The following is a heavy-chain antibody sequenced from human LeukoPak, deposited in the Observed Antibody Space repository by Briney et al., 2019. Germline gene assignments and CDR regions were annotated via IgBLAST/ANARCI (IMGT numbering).Heavy chain of an antibody. V-gene: IGHV3-30*04. CDR3: ARDLGPSGITGTNWFDP. CDR1: GFTFSSYA. Sequence: PGRSLRLSCAASGFTFSSYAMHWVRQAPGKGLEWVAVISYDGSNKYYADSVKGRFTISRDNSKNTLYLRMNSLRAEDTAVYYCARDLGPSGITGTNWFDPWGQGTLVTVSS. D-gene: IGHD1-20*01. J-gene: IGHJ5*02. CDR2: ISYDGSNK.